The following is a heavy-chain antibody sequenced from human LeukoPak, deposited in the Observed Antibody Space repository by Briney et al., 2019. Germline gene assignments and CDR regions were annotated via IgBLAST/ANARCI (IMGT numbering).Heavy chain of an antibody. D-gene: IGHD5-24*01. J-gene: IGHJ4*02. CDR1: GFTFRSYS. V-gene: IGHV3-21*01. CDR3: ARGQSVEMATWTFDY. Sequence: GGSLRLSCAASGFTFRSYSMNWVRQAPGKGLEWVSSISSGSSYIYYADSVKGRFTISRDNAKNSLYLQMNSLRAEDTAVYYCARGQSVEMATWTFDYWGQGTLVTVPS. CDR2: ISSGSSYI.